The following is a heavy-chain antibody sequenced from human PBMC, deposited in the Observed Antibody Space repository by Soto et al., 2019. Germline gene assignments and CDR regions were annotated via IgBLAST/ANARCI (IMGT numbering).Heavy chain of an antibody. D-gene: IGHD6-13*01. CDR3: AKDMIAAPPAHYYYYGMDV. J-gene: IGHJ6*02. V-gene: IGHV3-43*01. Sequence: GGSLRLSCAASGFTFDDYTMHWVRQALGKGLEWVSLISWDGGSTYYADSAKGRFTISRDNSKNSLYLQMNSLRTEDTALYYCAKDMIAAPPAHYYYYGMDVWGQGTTVTVSS. CDR2: ISWDGGST. CDR1: GFTFDDYT.